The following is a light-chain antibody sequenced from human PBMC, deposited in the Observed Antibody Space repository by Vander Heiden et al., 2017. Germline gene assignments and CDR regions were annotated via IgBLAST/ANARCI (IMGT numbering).Light chain of an antibody. Sequence: ILIPHSPSPLPLSPGERATIKCKFSQSVLYSSNNKNYLAWYQQKPGQPPKLLIYWASTRESGVPDRFSGSGSGTDFTLTISSLQAEDVAVYYCQQYYSTPYTFGQGTKLEIK. CDR2: WAS. CDR1: QSVLYSSNNKNY. J-gene: IGKJ2*01. CDR3: QQYYSTPYT. V-gene: IGKV4-1*01.